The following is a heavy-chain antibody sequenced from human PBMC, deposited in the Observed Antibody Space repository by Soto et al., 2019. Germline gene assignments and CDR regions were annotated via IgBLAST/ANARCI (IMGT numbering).Heavy chain of an antibody. D-gene: IGHD4-17*01. CDR1: GFTFSSYG. J-gene: IGHJ3*02. CDR2: ISYDGSNK. Sequence: QVQLVGSGGGVVQPGRSLRLSCAASGFTFSSYGMHWVRQAPGKGLEWVAVISYDGSNKYYADSVKGRFTISRDNSKNTLYLQMNSLRAEDTAVYYCANFLGDYGWDAFDIWGQGTMVTVSS. V-gene: IGHV3-30*18. CDR3: ANFLGDYGWDAFDI.